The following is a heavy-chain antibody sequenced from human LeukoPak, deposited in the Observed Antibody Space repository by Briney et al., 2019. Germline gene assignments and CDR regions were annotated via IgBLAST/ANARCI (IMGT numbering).Heavy chain of an antibody. CDR3: ARVSSGSYFGYYYYYMAV. CDR1: GFTFSNYW. Sequence: PGGSLILSCAASGFTFSNYWMHWVRQAPGKGLVRVSRINSDGSSTSYADSVKGRFTISRDNAKNTLYLQMNSLRAEDTAVYYCARVSSGSYFGYYYYYMAVWGKGTTVTVSS. D-gene: IGHD1-26*01. V-gene: IGHV3-74*01. CDR2: INSDGSST. J-gene: IGHJ6*03.